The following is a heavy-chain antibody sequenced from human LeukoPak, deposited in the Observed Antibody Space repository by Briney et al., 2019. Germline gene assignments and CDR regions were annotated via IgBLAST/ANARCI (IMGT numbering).Heavy chain of an antibody. CDR3: ARNRKPPDAFDI. J-gene: IGHJ3*02. CDR1: GGSITSYY. CDR2: IYYSGST. V-gene: IGHV4-59*12. D-gene: IGHD1-14*01. Sequence: SETLSLTCTVSGGSITSYYWSWIRQPPGKGLEWIGSIYYSGSTYYNPSLKSRITMSLDTSKNHFSLNLTSVAAADTAVYYCARNRKPPDAFDIWGQGTMVSVSS.